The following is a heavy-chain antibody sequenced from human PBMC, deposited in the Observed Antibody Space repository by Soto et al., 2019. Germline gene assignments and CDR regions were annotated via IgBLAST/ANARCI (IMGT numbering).Heavy chain of an antibody. J-gene: IGHJ5*02. D-gene: IGHD1-20*01. Sequence: GSTYYNPSLKSRVTISVDTSKNQFSLKLSSVTAADTAEYYCARAGYKARFDPWGQGTLVTVSS. CDR3: ARAGYKARFDP. CDR2: GST. V-gene: IGHV4-31*02.